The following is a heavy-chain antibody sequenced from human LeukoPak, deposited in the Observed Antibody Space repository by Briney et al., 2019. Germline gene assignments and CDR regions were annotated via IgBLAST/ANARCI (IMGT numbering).Heavy chain of an antibody. CDR1: GYTFTGYY. V-gene: IGHV1-2*02. CDR2: INPNSGGT. J-gene: IGHJ4*02. Sequence: GASVKVSCKASGYTFTGYYMHWVRQAPGQGLEWMGWINPNSGGTNYAQKFQGRVTMTRDTSVSTAYMELSRLTSDDTAVYYCARGDIWFGEFLALGYWGQGTLVTVSS. D-gene: IGHD3-10*01. CDR3: ARGDIWFGEFLALGY.